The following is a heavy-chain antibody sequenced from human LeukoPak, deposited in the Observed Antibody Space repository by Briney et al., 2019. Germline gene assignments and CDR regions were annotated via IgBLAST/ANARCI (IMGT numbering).Heavy chain of an antibody. CDR2: IYYSGST. D-gene: IGHD5-12*01. CDR1: GGSISSHY. Sequence: SETLSLTCTVSGGSISSHYCSWIRQPPGKGLEWIGYIYYSGSTNYNPSLKSRVPISLDTSKTQFSLKLSSVTAADTAVYYCARVKVATAYYYYNMDVWGKGTPVTVSS. J-gene: IGHJ6*03. CDR3: ARVKVATAYYYYNMDV. V-gene: IGHV4-59*11.